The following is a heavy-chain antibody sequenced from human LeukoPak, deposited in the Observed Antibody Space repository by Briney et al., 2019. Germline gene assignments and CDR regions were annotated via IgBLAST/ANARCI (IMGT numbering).Heavy chain of an antibody. V-gene: IGHV4-59*01. CDR3: ARGGYYYTSGSSNDVFDV. J-gene: IGHJ3*01. D-gene: IGHD3-10*01. CDR2: IYYTGYA. Sequence: PSETMSLTCTVSGGALSTYYWSWVRQTPGRGLEWIGYIYYTGYANYNPSLRSRLTTSIDASKNQVSLHLSSVTAADTAVYYCARGGYYYTSGSSNDVFDVWGQVTIVTVSS. CDR1: GGALSTYY.